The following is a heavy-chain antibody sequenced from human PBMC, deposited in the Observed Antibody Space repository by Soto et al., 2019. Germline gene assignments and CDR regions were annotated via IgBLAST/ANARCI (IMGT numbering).Heavy chain of an antibody. CDR2: ISYDGSNK. D-gene: IGHD4-17*01. J-gene: IGHJ6*02. CDR1: GFTFSNYA. V-gene: IGHV3-30-3*01. Sequence: GSLRLSCAASGFTFSNYAIHWVRQAPGKGLEWVAVISYDGSNKYYADSVKGRFTISRDNSKNTLYLQMNSLRAEDTAVYYCARDSTDYGDYDIDMDYYYYGMDVWGQGTTVTVSS. CDR3: ARDSTDYGDYDIDMDYYYYGMDV.